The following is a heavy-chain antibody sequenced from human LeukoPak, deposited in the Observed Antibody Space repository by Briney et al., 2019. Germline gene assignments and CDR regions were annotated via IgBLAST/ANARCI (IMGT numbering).Heavy chain of an antibody. J-gene: IGHJ4*02. D-gene: IGHD2-15*01. CDR3: AGRGKEVVGGNDY. V-gene: IGHV4-61*01. CDR2: IYYSGST. Sequence: SETLSLTCTVSGGSVSSGSYYWSWIRQPPGKGLEWIGYIYYSGSTNYNPSLKSRVTISVDTSKNQFSQKLSSVTAADTAVYYCAGRGKEVVGGNDYWGQGTLVTVSS. CDR1: GGSVSSGSYY.